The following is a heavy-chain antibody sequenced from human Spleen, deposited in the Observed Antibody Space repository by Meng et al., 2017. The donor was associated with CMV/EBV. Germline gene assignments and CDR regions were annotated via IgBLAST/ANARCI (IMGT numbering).Heavy chain of an antibody. D-gene: IGHD2-21*02. V-gene: IGHV4-61*01. Sequence: RGNYDWHWIRKPPGKGLEWLRCIYHSGSTDYNPSLESRVTISVDTSKNQFSLKLSSVTAADTGLCHCVRGLLVGDGDRCVYEQVDYWGEVALVTVSS. CDR1: RGNYD. CDR3: VRGLLVGDGDRCVYEQVDY. J-gene: IGHJ4*02. CDR2: IYHSGST.